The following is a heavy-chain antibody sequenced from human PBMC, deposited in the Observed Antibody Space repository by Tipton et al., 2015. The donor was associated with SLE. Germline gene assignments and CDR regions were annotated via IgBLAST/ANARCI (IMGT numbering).Heavy chain of an antibody. CDR2: ISSSGNTI. D-gene: IGHD2-8*02. Sequence: GSLRLSCAASGFTFSSYELNWVRQAPGKGLEWVSYISSSGNTISCADSVKGRFTITRDNAKNSLYLQMNSLRAEDTAGYYCSREDSGPLGYWVQGTL. CDR1: GFTFSSYE. J-gene: IGHJ4*02. CDR3: SREDSGPLGY. V-gene: IGHV3-48*03.